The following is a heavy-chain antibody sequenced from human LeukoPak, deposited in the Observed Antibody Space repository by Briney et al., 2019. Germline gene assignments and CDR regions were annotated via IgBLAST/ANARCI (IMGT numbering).Heavy chain of an antibody. J-gene: IGHJ5*02. CDR2: IKQDGSEK. Sequence: GGSLRLSCAASRFTFSSYWMSWVRQAPGKGLEWVANIKQDGSEKYYVDSVKGRFTISRDNAKKSLFLQMNSLRAEDTAVYYCARDLRGRDIVVRTEFDPWGQGTLVTVSS. CDR3: ARDLRGRDIVVRTEFDP. D-gene: IGHD2-2*01. V-gene: IGHV3-7*01. CDR1: RFTFSSYW.